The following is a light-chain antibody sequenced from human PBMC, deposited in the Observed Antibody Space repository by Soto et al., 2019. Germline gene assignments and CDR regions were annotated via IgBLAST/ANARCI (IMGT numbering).Light chain of an antibody. CDR2: EVS. CDR1: SSDVGAYNY. CDR3: SSYTSSSTVV. V-gene: IGLV2-14*01. Sequence: QSALTQPPSASGSPGQSVTFSCTGTSSDVGAYNYVSWYQQHPGKAPKLIIYEVSNRPSGVSNRFSGSKSGNTASLTISGLQAEDEADYYCSSYTSSSTVVFGGGTKLTVL. J-gene: IGLJ2*01.